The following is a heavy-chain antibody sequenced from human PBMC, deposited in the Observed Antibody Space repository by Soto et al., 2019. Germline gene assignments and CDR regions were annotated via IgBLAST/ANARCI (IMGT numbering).Heavy chain of an antibody. CDR3: ARVARGAVAGKDYYFDY. Sequence: QVQLVESGGGVVQPGRSLRLSCAASGFTFSSYGMHWVRQAPGKGLEWVAVIWYDGSNKYYADSVKGRFTISRDNSKNTLYLQMNSLRAEDTAVYYCARVARGAVAGKDYYFDYWGQGTLVTVSS. D-gene: IGHD6-19*01. V-gene: IGHV3-33*01. J-gene: IGHJ4*02. CDR1: GFTFSSYG. CDR2: IWYDGSNK.